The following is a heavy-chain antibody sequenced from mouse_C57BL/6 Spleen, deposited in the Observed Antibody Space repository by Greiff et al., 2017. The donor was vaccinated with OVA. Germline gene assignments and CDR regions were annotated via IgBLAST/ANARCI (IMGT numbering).Heavy chain of an antibody. CDR1: GFTFSSYG. CDR2: ISSGGSYT. Sequence: VQLKQSGGDLVKPGGSLKLSCAASGFTFSSYGMSWVRQTPDKRLEWVATISSGGSYTYYPDSVKGRFTISRDNAKNTLYLQMSSLKSEDTAMYYCASLYYDYDLFAYWGQGTLVTVSA. D-gene: IGHD2-4*01. CDR3: ASLYYDYDLFAY. J-gene: IGHJ3*01. V-gene: IGHV5-6*01.